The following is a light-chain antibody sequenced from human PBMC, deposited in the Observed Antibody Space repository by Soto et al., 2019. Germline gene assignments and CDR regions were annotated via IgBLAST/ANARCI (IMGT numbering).Light chain of an antibody. Sequence: EIVMTQSPATLSVCPGERATLSCRASENVSSNLAWYQQKSGQAPRLLIYGASTRATGIPARFSGSGSGTEFTLTISSLQSEDFAIYYCQQYNNWPPITFGQGTRLEIK. V-gene: IGKV3-15*01. CDR3: QQYNNWPPIT. J-gene: IGKJ5*01. CDR1: ENVSSN. CDR2: GAS.